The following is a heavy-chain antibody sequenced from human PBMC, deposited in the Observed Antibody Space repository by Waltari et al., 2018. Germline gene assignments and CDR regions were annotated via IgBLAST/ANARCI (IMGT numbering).Heavy chain of an antibody. D-gene: IGHD3-10*01. CDR1: EYSFSSYW. CDR2: IFPRDSDT. J-gene: IGHJ3*01. Sequence: EVQLVQSGPQVRKPGESLTISCKASEYSFSSYWHGWVRQMPGKGMEWMGIIFPRDSDTRYTPSSQGRVTISADKSTGTAYLEFSSLTASDTAMYFCARELIWPGELGPFDLWGQGTFVSVSS. V-gene: IGHV5-51*01. CDR3: ARELIWPGELGPFDL.